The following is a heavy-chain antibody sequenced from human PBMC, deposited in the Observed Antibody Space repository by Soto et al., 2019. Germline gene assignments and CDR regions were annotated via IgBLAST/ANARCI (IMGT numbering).Heavy chain of an antibody. J-gene: IGHJ4*02. CDR2: IKQDGSEK. V-gene: IGHV3-7*05. CDR3: ARVTSPGYFDS. CDR1: GFSFSSHW. Sequence: EVQLVESGGGLVQPGGSLRLSCAASGFSFSSHWMTWVRQAPGKGPEWVAYIKQDGSEKYYVDSVMGRFTMSRDNTQSSLSLHMNTLRVEDTAVYYCARVTSPGYFDSWGQGTLVTVSS.